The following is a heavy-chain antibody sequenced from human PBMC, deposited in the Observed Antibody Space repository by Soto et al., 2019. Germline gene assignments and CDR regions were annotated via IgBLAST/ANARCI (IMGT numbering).Heavy chain of an antibody. D-gene: IGHD6-19*01. CDR2: IYYSGST. Sequence: SETLSLTCTVSGGSISSYYWSWIRQPPGKGLEWIGYIYYSGSTNYNPSLKSRVTISVDTSKNQFSLKLSSVTAADTAVYYCAREGVAPVAGTGWFDPWGQGTLVTVSS. CDR1: GGSISSYY. J-gene: IGHJ5*02. CDR3: AREGVAPVAGTGWFDP. V-gene: IGHV4-59*01.